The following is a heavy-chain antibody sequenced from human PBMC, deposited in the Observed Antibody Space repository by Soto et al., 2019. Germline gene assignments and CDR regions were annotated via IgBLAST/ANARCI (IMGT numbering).Heavy chain of an antibody. CDR2: INPSGGST. J-gene: IGHJ4*02. V-gene: IGHV1-46*01. Sequence: QVQLVQSGAEVKKPGASVKVSCKASGYTFTSYYMHWVRHAPGQGLEWMGIINPSGGSTSYAQKFQGRVTMTRDTSTSTVYMELSSLRSEDTAVYYCARAYSSSWYRPTGYFDYWGQGTLVTVSS. CDR1: GYTFTSYY. D-gene: IGHD6-13*01. CDR3: ARAYSSSWYRPTGYFDY.